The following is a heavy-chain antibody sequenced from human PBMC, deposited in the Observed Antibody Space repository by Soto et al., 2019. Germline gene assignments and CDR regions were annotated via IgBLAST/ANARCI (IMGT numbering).Heavy chain of an antibody. CDR1: GFTVSTYS. J-gene: IGHJ5*02. CDR3: ARESLGATRPNWFDH. Sequence: XGSLRLSCVACGFTVSTYSMNWVRQAPGKGLEWVSSISLRSSFKYYADSVKGRFTISRDDAKNSLFLQMNSLRVEDTAIYFCARESLGATRPNWFDHSGQGSLVTVSS. V-gene: IGHV3-21*01. CDR2: ISLRSSFK. D-gene: IGHD1-26*01.